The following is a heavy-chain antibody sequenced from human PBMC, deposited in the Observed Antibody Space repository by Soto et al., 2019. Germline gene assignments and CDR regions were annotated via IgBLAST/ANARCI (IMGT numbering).Heavy chain of an antibody. J-gene: IGHJ6*03. CDR2: IYYSGSA. D-gene: IGHD3-16*01. CDR1: GASISSYH. V-gene: IGHV4-59*01. CDR3: AAAVPAEYVFPYYYMDV. Sequence: QVQLQESGPGLVKPSETLSLTCTVSGASISSYHWSWIRQTPGKGLEWIGYIYYSGSANYNPSLKSRVTFSVDTSKFQVSLKLSSVTAADTGVYYCAAAVPAEYVFPYYYMDVWGKGTTVTVSS.